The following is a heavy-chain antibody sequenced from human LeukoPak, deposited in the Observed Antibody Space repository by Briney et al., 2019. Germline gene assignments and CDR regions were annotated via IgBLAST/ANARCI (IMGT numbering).Heavy chain of an antibody. CDR1: GFTVSRNY. CDR2: ISWNSGTI. J-gene: IGHJ4*02. D-gene: IGHD3-22*01. V-gene: IGHV3-48*04. CDR3: ARDYYYDSSGYDHFDY. Sequence: GGSLRLSCAASGFTVSRNYMMWVRQAPGKGLEWVSGISWNSGTILYVDSVKGRFTISRDNAKNSLYLQMNSLRAEDTAVYYCARDYYYDSSGYDHFDYWGQGTLVTVSS.